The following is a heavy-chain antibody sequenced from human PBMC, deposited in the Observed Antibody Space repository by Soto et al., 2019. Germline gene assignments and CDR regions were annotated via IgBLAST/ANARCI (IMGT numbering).Heavy chain of an antibody. D-gene: IGHD2-2*01. CDR2: IYPGDSDT. CDR1: GYSFTSYW. CDR3: ARLPIVVVPAANTYYYYYYGMDV. J-gene: IGHJ6*02. Sequence: GESLKISCKGSGYSFTSYWIGWVRQMPGKGLEWMGIIYPGDSDTRYSPSFQGQVTISADKSISTAYLQWSSLKASDTAMYYCARLPIVVVPAANTYYYYYYGMDVWGQGTTVTISS. V-gene: IGHV5-51*01.